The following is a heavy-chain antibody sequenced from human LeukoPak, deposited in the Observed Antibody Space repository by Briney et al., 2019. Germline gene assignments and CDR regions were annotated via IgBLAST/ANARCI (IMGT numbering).Heavy chain of an antibody. D-gene: IGHD6-19*01. V-gene: IGHV3-9*01. J-gene: IGHJ1*01. CDR2: ISWNSGKI. CDR1: GFTFDDYA. CDR3: AKAPTSAVAGDAEHFQH. Sequence: GGSLRLSCAASGFTFDDYAMHWVRQAPGKGLEWVSGISWNSGKIGYADSVKGRFTISRDNAKNSLYLQMSSLKTEDTALYFCAKAPTSAVAGDAEHFQHWGQGTLVTVPS.